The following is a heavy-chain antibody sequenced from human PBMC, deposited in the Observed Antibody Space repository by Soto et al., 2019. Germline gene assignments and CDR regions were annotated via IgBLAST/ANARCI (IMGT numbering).Heavy chain of an antibody. Sequence: QVHLVQSGAEVKKPGSSVKVSCKAPGGTFSNHAINWLRQAPGQGLEWMGRIIPIFTTTNYAQKFKGRVSMTADESKTTAYMELRSLKHDETAVYYCAREVAADGTLREDVFDIWGQGTLVTVSS. CDR1: GGTFSNHA. D-gene: IGHD6-13*01. J-gene: IGHJ3*02. CDR3: AREVAADGTLREDVFDI. V-gene: IGHV1-69*12. CDR2: IIPIFTTT.